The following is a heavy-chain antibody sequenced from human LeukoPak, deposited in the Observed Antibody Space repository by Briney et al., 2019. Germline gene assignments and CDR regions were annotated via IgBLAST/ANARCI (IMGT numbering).Heavy chain of an antibody. V-gene: IGHV3-23*01. CDR3: AKGGISLVRGSFDY. CDR1: GFTFSSYA. J-gene: IGHJ4*02. CDR2: ISGDGGRRGSTTT. D-gene: IGHD3-10*01. Sequence: PGGSLRLSCAASGFTFSSYAMSWVRQAPGKGLEWVSAISGDGGRRGSTTTYYTDSVKGRFTISRDNSKNTLYLQMNSLRAEDTALYYCAKGGISLVRGSFDYWGQATLVTVSS.